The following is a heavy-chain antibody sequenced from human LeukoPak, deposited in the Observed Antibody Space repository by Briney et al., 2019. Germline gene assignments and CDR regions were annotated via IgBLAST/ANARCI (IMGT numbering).Heavy chain of an antibody. CDR1: GYTFTGYY. V-gene: IGHV1-2*02. Sequence: VASVKVSCKASGYTFTGYYMHWVRQAPGQGLEWMGWINPNSGGTNYAQKFQGRVTMTRDTSISTAYMELSRLRSDDTAVYYCARLLPYDSSGYYTDYWGQGTLVTVSS. CDR2: INPNSGGT. CDR3: ARLLPYDSSGYYTDY. D-gene: IGHD3-22*01. J-gene: IGHJ4*02.